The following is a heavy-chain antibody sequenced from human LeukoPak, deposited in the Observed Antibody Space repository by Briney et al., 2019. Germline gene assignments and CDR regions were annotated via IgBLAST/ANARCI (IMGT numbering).Heavy chain of an antibody. CDR3: ARGAAGNSYGRNRLDY. CDR2: ISSSSSYI. CDR1: GFTFSSYS. Sequence: PGGSLRLSCAASGFTFSSYSMNWVRQAPGKGLEWVSSISSSSSYIYYADSVKGRLTISRDNAKNSLYLQMNSLRAEDTAVYYCARGAAGNSYGRNRLDYWGQGTLVTVSS. D-gene: IGHD5-18*01. J-gene: IGHJ4*02. V-gene: IGHV3-21*01.